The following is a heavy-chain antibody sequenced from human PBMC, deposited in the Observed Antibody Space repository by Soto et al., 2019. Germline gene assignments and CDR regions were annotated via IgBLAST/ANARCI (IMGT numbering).Heavy chain of an antibody. D-gene: IGHD3-3*01. CDR1: GGSFSGYY. V-gene: IGHV4-34*01. J-gene: IGHJ6*02. CDR2: INHSGSA. Sequence: SETLSLTCAVYGGSFSGYYWSWIRQPPGKGLEWIGEINHSGSANYNPSLKSRVTISVDTSKNQFSLKLSSVTAADTAVYYCARVGGTQYYDFWSGYYYYYGMDVWGQGTTVTVSS. CDR3: ARVGGTQYYDFWSGYYYYYGMDV.